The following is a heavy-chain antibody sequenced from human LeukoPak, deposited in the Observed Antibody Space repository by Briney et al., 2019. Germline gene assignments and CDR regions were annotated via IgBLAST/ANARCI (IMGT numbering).Heavy chain of an antibody. D-gene: IGHD1-26*01. J-gene: IGHJ3*02. CDR2: INPDDEST. V-gene: IGHV3-74*01. CDR1: GFTFRKYW. CDR3: LTILEATINAFDI. Sequence: GGSLRLSCVASGFTFRKYWLHWVRQAPGKGLEWVSRINPDDESTSYADSVRGRFTISRDNAKNTLYLQMNSLRAEDTAVYYCLTILEATINAFDIWGQGTMVTVSS.